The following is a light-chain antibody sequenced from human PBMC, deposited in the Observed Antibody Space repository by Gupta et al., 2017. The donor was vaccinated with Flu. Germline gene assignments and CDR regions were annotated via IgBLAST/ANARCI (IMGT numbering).Light chain of an antibody. Sequence: DIVMTQSPLSLPVTPGEPASISCRSSQSLLHSDGYNFFNWYLQKPGQSPQLLIYFGSSRASGVPDRFSGSGSGTDFTLKISRVEAEDVGVYYCRQALQTPYTFGQGTKLDIK. V-gene: IGKV2-28*01. J-gene: IGKJ2*01. CDR3: RQALQTPYT. CDR2: FGS. CDR1: QSLLHSDGYNF.